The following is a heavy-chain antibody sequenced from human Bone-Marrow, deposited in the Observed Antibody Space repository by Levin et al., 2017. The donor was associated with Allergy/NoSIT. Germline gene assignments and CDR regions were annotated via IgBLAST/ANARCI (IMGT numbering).Heavy chain of an antibody. V-gene: IGHV4-59*01. J-gene: IGHJ6*03. CDR3: ARYGTVSVIRAVKYDYMDV. D-gene: IGHD3-10*01. CDR1: GGSISPYY. CDR2: ISYSGST. Sequence: SETLSLTCTVSGGSISPYYWTWIRQTPGKGLEWIAYISYSGSTNYNPSLKSRVTISLDTSKNQVSLKLTSVTPADTAVYFCARYGTVSVIRAVKYDYMDVWGKGTTVTVSS.